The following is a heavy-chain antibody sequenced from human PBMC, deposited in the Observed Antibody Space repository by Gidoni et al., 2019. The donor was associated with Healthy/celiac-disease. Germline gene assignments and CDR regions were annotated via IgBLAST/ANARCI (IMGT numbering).Heavy chain of an antibody. Sequence: QVTLKESGPVLVKPTETLTLTCTVSGFSLSNARMGVSWIRQPPGKALEWLAHIFSNDEKSYSTSLKSRLTISKDTSKSQVVLTMTNMDPVDTATYYCARMQNQLLSRYYYGMDVWGQGTTVTVSS. CDR1: GFSLSNARMG. V-gene: IGHV2-26*01. CDR3: ARMQNQLLSRYYYGMDV. CDR2: IFSNDEK. D-gene: IGHD2-2*01. J-gene: IGHJ6*02.